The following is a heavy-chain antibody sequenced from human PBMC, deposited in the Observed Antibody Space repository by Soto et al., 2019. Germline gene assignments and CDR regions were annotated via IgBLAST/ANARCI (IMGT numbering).Heavy chain of an antibody. CDR1: GGTFSSYA. CDR3: ARADCGGDCYSGLYYYYGMDV. V-gene: IGHV1-69*13. D-gene: IGHD2-21*02. J-gene: IGHJ6*02. Sequence: EASVKVSCKASGGTFSSYAISWVRQAPGQGLEWMGGIIPIFGTANYAQKFQGRVTITADESTSTAYMELSSLRSEDTAVYYCARADCGGDCYSGLYYYYGMDVWGQGTTVTVSS. CDR2: IIPIFGTA.